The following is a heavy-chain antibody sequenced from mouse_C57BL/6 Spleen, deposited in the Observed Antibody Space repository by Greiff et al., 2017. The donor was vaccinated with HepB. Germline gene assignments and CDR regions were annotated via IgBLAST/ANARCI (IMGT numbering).Heavy chain of an antibody. CDR1: GYTFTSYW. V-gene: IGHV1-69*01. J-gene: IGHJ2*01. CDR2: IDPSDSYT. Sequence: QVQLQQPGAELVMPGASVKLSCKASGYTFTSYWMHWVKQRPGQGLEWIGEIDPSDSYTNYNQKFKGKSTLTVDKSSSTAYMQLSSLTSEDAAVYYCARNLLDGSSNYWGQGTTLTVSS. CDR3: ARNLLDGSSNY. D-gene: IGHD1-1*01.